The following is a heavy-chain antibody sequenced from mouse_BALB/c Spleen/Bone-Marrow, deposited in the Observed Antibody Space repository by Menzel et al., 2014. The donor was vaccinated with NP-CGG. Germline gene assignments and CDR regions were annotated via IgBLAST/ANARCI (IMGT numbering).Heavy chain of an antibody. D-gene: IGHD1-1*01. CDR3: ARDYYGSLYAKDY. CDR2: IWAGGST. CDR1: GFSLTSYG. Sequence: VQLVESGPGLVAPSQSLSITCTVSGFSLTSYGVHWVRQPPGEGLEWLGVIWAGGSTNYNSALMSRLSISKDNSKSQVFLKMNSPQTDDTAMYYCARDYYGSLYAKDYWGQGTSVTVSS. J-gene: IGHJ4*01. V-gene: IGHV2-9*02.